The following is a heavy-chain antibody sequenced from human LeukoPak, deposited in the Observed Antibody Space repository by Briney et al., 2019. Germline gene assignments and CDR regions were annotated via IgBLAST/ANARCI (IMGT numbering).Heavy chain of an antibody. Sequence: PGGSLRLSCRASGFTFDDYSMHWVRQSPGRGLEWVALITWSGDGTYYADSVKGRFIISRDNSKNTLYLQMNSLRAEDTAVYYCAKAFSITMIVVVIDYFDYWGQGTLVTVSS. CDR2: ITWSGDGT. CDR1: GFTFDDYS. D-gene: IGHD3-22*01. V-gene: IGHV3-43*01. J-gene: IGHJ4*02. CDR3: AKAFSITMIVVVIDYFDY.